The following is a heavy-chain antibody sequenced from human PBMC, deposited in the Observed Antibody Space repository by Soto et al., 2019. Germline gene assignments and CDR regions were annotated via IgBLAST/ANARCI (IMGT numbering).Heavy chain of an antibody. CDR1: GFTFSSYW. Sequence: GGSLRLSCAASGFTFSSYWMSWVRQAPGKGLEWVANIKQDGSEKYYVDSVKGRFTISRDNAKNSLYLQMNSLRAEDTAVYYCARDNKYYDFWSGPDAFDIWGQGTMVTVSS. D-gene: IGHD3-3*01. V-gene: IGHV3-7*01. J-gene: IGHJ3*02. CDR3: ARDNKYYDFWSGPDAFDI. CDR2: IKQDGSEK.